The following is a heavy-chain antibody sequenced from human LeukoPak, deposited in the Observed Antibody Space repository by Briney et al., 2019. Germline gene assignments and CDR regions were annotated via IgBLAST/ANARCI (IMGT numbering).Heavy chain of an antibody. V-gene: IGHV3-43D*03. CDR2: ISWDGGST. D-gene: IGHD3-10*01. CDR3: AKSGGVRPPYYFDY. CDR1: GFTFDDYA. J-gene: IGHJ4*02. Sequence: TGGSLRLSCAASGFTFDDYAMHWVRQAPGKGLEWVSLISWDGGSTYYADSVKGRFTISRDNSKNSLYLQMSSLRAEDTALYYCAKSGGVRPPYYFDYWGQGALVTVSS.